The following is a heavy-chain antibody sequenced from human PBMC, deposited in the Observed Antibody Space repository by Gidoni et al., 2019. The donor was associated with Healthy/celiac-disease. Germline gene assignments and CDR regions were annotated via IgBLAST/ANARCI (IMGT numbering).Heavy chain of an antibody. J-gene: IGHJ3*02. CDR1: GFPFPSQS. CDR2: ISGSGGST. D-gene: IGHD3-16*01. CDR3: AKRDYDYVWGSLVGPFDI. Sequence: EVQLLESGGGLVQPGGSLRLSCAASGFPFPSQSMSWVRQAPGKGLEWVSAISGSGGSTYYADSVKGRFTISRDNSKNTLYLQMNSLRAEDTAVYYCAKRDYDYVWGSLVGPFDIWGQGTMVTVSS. V-gene: IGHV3-23*01.